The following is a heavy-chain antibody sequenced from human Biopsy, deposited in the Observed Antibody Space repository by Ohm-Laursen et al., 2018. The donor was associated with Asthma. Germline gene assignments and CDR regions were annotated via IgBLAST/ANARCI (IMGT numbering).Heavy chain of an antibody. Sequence: VKVSCKTSGYTFNSTGITWVRQAPGQGLEWMGWISVYNGNTKVAQKLQDRVTMITDTSTSTAYMELRSLRSDDTAVYFCARAVDYSHYYGIDVWGQGTTVTVS. V-gene: IGHV1-18*01. CDR1: GYTFNSTG. CDR3: ARAVDYSHYYGIDV. J-gene: IGHJ6*02. CDR2: ISVYNGNT. D-gene: IGHD3-10*01.